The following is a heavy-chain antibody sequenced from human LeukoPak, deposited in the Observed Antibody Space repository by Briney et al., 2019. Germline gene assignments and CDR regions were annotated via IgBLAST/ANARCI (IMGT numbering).Heavy chain of an antibody. CDR1: GFTFSNAW. D-gene: IGHD5-12*01. V-gene: IGHV3-15*01. CDR3: ARDQGGYDYPPDY. CDR2: IKSKTDGGTT. J-gene: IGHJ4*02. Sequence: GGSLRLSCAASGFTFSNAWMSWVRQAPGKGLEWVGRIKSKTDGGTTDYAAPVKGRFTISRDDSKNTLYLQMNSLRAEDTAVYYCARDQGGYDYPPDYWGQGTLVTVSS.